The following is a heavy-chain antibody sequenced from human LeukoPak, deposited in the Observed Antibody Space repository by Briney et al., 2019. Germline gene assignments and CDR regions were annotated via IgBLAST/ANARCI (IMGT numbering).Heavy chain of an antibody. Sequence: ASVKVSCKASGYTFTDYAMNWVRQAPGQGLEWMGWISAYNGNTNYAQKLQGRVTMTTDTSTSTAYMELRSLRSDDTAVYYCARELSLSFDYWGQGTLVTVSS. J-gene: IGHJ4*02. V-gene: IGHV1-18*01. D-gene: IGHD2/OR15-2a*01. CDR2: ISAYNGNT. CDR1: GYTFTDYA. CDR3: ARELSLSFDY.